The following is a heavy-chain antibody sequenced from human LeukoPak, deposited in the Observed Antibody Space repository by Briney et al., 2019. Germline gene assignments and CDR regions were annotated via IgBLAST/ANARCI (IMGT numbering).Heavy chain of an antibody. D-gene: IGHD6-19*01. V-gene: IGHV3-49*04. CDR2: ITSNSNGATA. Sequence: GGSLRLSCTASGITFRNSAINWVRQAPGKGLEWVGFITSNSNGATAEYATSVKGRFSISRDDSTSIAYLQMNSLKSEDTGVYYCSFATSGWKATLDYWGRGSPVTVPS. CDR3: SFATSGWKATLDY. CDR1: GITFRNSA. J-gene: IGHJ4*02.